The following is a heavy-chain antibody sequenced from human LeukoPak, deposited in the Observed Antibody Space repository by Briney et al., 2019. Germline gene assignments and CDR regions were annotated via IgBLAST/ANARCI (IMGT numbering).Heavy chain of an antibody. D-gene: IGHD3/OR15-3a*01. CDR1: GFPFRASY. J-gene: IGHJ5*02. V-gene: IGHV3-11*05. CDR2: IGLSSIGP. CDR3: AREDFFTPHL. Sequence: GGPLRLSCAASGFPFRASYTTWIRQAPGKGLEWVSSIGLSSIGPNTAHSTYAASAKGPFTISRDNAKDSLYLQMDSLRAEDTAVCLCAREDFFTPHLWGQGTLVTVSS.